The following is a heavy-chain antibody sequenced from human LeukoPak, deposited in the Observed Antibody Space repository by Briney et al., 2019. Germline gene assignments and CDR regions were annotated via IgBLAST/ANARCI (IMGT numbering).Heavy chain of an antibody. Sequence: PGGSLRLSCAASGFTFSSYAMTWVRQAPGKGLQWVSAVSGSGAHTYYADSVKGRFTISRDNSKNTLYLQMSSLRADDTAVYYYAARPYCTTATCPKTNWFDPWGQGTLVTVSS. D-gene: IGHD2-8*01. CDR3: AARPYCTTATCPKTNWFDP. CDR1: GFTFSSYA. CDR2: VSGSGAHT. J-gene: IGHJ5*02. V-gene: IGHV3-23*01.